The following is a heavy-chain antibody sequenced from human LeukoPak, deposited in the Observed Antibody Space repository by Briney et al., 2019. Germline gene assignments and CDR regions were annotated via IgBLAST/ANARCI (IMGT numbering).Heavy chain of an antibody. CDR1: SRSLSSYY. Sequence: KPSETLSLTCALYSRSLSSYYWRWIRQPPQNLLEWVGEINHSGSTNYHPSLKSGVTISVETSKNQFSPKLNSVTAAATAVYYCARGGGENSGYRYYFDFWGQGTLVTVSS. D-gene: IGHD5-18*01. V-gene: IGHV4-34*01. CDR2: INHSGST. CDR3: ARGGGENSGYRYYFDF. J-gene: IGHJ4*02.